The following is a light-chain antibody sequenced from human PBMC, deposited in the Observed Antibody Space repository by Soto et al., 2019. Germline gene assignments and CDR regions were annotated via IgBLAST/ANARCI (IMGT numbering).Light chain of an antibody. CDR2: GAS. CDR3: QQYGSSLIT. Sequence: EIVMTQSPATLSVSPGEDVTLSCRASQSVPSRIAWYQQKPGQAPSLLIYGASTRATGVPDRFSGSGSGTDFTLTISRLEPEDFAVYYCQQYGSSLITFGQGTRLEIK. V-gene: IGKV3-20*01. CDR1: QSVPSR. J-gene: IGKJ5*01.